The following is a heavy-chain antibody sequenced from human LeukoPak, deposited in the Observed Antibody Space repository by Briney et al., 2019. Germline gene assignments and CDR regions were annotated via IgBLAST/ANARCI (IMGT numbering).Heavy chain of an antibody. D-gene: IGHD3-22*01. V-gene: IGHV1-69*06. Sequence: SVKVSCKASGYTFTSYYMHWVRQAPGQGLEWMGGIIPIFGTANYAQKFQGRVTITADKSTSTAYMELSSLRSEDTAVYYCARTYYYDSSGYYSFGPPAYWGQGTLVTVSS. J-gene: IGHJ4*02. CDR2: IIPIFGTA. CDR1: GYTFTSYY. CDR3: ARTYYYDSSGYYSFGPPAY.